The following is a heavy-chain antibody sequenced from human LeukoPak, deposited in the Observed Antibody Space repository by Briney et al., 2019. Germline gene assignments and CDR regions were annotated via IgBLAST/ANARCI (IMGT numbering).Heavy chain of an antibody. J-gene: IGHJ4*02. Sequence: GGSLRLSCAASGFTFSTYDMHWVRQAPGEGLEWVSYSGNSGTIYYADSVKGRFTISRDNAKNSLYLQMNSLRVEDTAVYYCAGYGDYPYWGRGTLVSVSS. CDR3: AGYGDYPY. V-gene: IGHV3-48*01. CDR2: SGNSGTI. D-gene: IGHD4-17*01. CDR1: GFTFSTYD.